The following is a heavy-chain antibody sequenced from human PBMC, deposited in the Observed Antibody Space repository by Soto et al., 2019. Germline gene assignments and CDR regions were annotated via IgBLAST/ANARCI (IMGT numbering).Heavy chain of an antibody. CDR2: IYHTGNT. V-gene: IGHV4-59*13. CDR1: TDSFNDYY. D-gene: IGHD5-18*01. CDR3: ARDVGIHDAFDI. J-gene: IGHJ3*02. Sequence: QVRLHESGPGLVKPSETLSLTCTVSTDSFNDYYWSWIRQPPGKGLEWIGSIYHTGNTNYNPSLESRVSISVDTSKIQCSLSLGSVTAADTAVYYCARDVGIHDAFDIWGQGTLVTVSS.